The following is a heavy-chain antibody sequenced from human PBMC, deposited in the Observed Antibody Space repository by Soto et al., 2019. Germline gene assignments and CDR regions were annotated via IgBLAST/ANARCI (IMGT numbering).Heavy chain of an antibody. CDR2: ISYDGSNK. D-gene: IGHD3-9*01. Sequence: GGSLRLSCAASGFTFSSYGMHWVRQAPGKGLEWVAVISYDGSNKYYADSVKGRFTISRDNSKNTLYLQMNSLRAEDTAVYYCAKGPLLLRYFDPSGYFQHWGQGTLVTVLL. V-gene: IGHV3-30*18. J-gene: IGHJ1*01. CDR3: AKGPLLLRYFDPSGYFQH. CDR1: GFTFSSYG.